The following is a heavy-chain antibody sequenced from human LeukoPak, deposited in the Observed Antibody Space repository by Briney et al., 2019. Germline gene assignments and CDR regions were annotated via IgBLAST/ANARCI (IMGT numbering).Heavy chain of an antibody. D-gene: IGHD2-2*01. J-gene: IGHJ5*02. Sequence: PGGSLRLSCVASGFTFSSYWMHWVRQAPGKGLEWVAVISYDGSNKYYADSVKGRFTISRDNSKNTLYLQMNSLRAEDTAVYYCAGGYCSSTSCYVWEGSYGPWGQGTLVTVSS. CDR3: AGGYCSSTSCYVWEGSYGP. V-gene: IGHV3-30-3*01. CDR1: GFTFSSYW. CDR2: ISYDGSNK.